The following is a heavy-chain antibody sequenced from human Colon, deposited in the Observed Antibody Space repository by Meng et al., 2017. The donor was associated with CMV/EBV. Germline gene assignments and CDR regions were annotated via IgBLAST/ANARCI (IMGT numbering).Heavy chain of an antibody. CDR2: NSGTGGKK. D-gene: IGHD3-22*01. V-gene: IGHV3-23*01. Sequence: GFKCNAYEKRWDRKGTGKGMEWDTDNSGTGGKKKKEENEKGRLKISRDESHNTLFLHMNSLRAEDTAVYYCAKADYYDGSGYYFDYWGQGTLVTVSS. J-gene: IGHJ4*02. CDR1: GFKCNAYE. CDR3: AKADYYDGSGYYFDY.